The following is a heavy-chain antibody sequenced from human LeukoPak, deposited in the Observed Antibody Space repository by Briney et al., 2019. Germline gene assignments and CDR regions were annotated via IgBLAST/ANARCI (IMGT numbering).Heavy chain of an antibody. D-gene: IGHD3-22*01. CDR3: ARYYYDSSGYWDYFDY. CDR2: IYTSGST. CDR1: GGSISSYY. V-gene: IGHV4-4*07. Sequence: KPSETLSLTCTVSGGSISSYYWSWIRQPAGKGLEWIGRIYTSGSTNYNPSLKSLVTMSVDTSKNQFSLKLSSVTAADTAVYYCARYYYDSSGYWDYFDYWGQGTLVTVSS. J-gene: IGHJ4*02.